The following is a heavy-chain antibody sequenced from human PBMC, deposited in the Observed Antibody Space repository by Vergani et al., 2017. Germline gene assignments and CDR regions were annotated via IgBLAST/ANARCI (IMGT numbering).Heavy chain of an antibody. D-gene: IGHD3-22*01. Sequence: QGQLAQSGAEVKKPGSSVKVSCKASGGTFSSNSISWVRQAPGQGLEWMGRIIPIFGTANYAQKFQGRVTITADESTSTAYMELSSLRSEDTAVYYCARNSSQYYYDPSKAFDIWGQGTMVTVSS. CDR1: GGTFSSNS. CDR3: ARNSSQYYYDPSKAFDI. V-gene: IGHV1-69*13. J-gene: IGHJ3*02. CDR2: IIPIFGTA.